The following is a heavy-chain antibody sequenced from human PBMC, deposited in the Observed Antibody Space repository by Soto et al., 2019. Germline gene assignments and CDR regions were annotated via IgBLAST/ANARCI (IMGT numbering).Heavy chain of an antibody. J-gene: IGHJ3*02. D-gene: IGHD3-10*01. CDR1: GGTFSSYT. Sequence: QVQLVQSGAEVKKPGSSVEVSCKASGGTFSSYTISWVRQAPGQGLEWMGRIIPILGIANYAQKFQGRVTITADKSTSTAYMELSSLRSEDTAVYYCARANYYGSGTDAFDIWGQGTMVTVSS. CDR2: IIPILGIA. CDR3: ARANYYGSGTDAFDI. V-gene: IGHV1-69*02.